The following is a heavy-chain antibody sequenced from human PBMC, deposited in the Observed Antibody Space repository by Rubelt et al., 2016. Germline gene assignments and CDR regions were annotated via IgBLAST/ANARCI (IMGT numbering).Heavy chain of an antibody. CDR2: ISSSSSAI. J-gene: IGHJ4*02. CDR1: GGSIDRST. CDR3: AREADDENGY. V-gene: IGHV3-48*01. D-gene: IGHD2-8*01. Sequence: VQLQESGPGLVKPSGTLSLTCAVSGGSIDRSTWWNWVRQSPGKGLEWLSYISSSSSAIYYAASVRGRFTISRDNAKNSLYLQMNSLRTDDTAVYYCAREADDENGYWGQGTLVTVSS.